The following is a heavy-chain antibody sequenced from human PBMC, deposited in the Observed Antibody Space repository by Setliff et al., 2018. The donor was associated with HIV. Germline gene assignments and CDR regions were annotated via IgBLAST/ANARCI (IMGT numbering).Heavy chain of an antibody. V-gene: IGHV1-2*02. J-gene: IGHJ4*02. CDR3: VKGAGGYYDY. CDR2: IDPNSGDT. D-gene: IGHD2-15*01. Sequence: ASVKVSCKTSGYTFSAHYIHWVRQAPGQGLEWMGWIDPNSGDTNYAQKFQGRVTMARDTSISTTYMELNRLTSDDTALYYCVKGAGGYYDYWSQGVLVTVSS. CDR1: GYTFSAHY.